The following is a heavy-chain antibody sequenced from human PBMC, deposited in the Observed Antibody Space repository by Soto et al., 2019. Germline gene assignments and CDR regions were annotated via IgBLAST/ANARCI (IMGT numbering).Heavy chain of an antibody. CDR3: AHRVLRTVFGLVTTTAIYFDF. J-gene: IGHJ4*02. Sequence: QITLNESGPTQVKPRQTLTLTCTFSGFSLTTSGVGVGWIRQSPGKAPEWLALIYWDDDKRYSPSLKSRLTITKDTSKNQGVLTMDDLDPADTATYYCAHRVLRTVFGLVTTTAIYFDFWGQGTPVAVSS. CDR1: GFSLTTSGVG. D-gene: IGHD3-3*01. V-gene: IGHV2-5*02. CDR2: IYWDDDK.